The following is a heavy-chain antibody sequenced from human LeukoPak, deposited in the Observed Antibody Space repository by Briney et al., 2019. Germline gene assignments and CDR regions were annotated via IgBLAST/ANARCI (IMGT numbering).Heavy chain of an antibody. Sequence: PGGSLRLSCAASGFTFSSYGMQWVRQAPGKGLEWVALIRYDGSKKYYADSVKGRFTISRDNSKNTLYLQMNSLRAEDTAAYYCAPNTYYYMDVWGKGTTVTVFS. CDR2: IRYDGSKK. CDR1: GFTFSSYG. V-gene: IGHV3-30*02. J-gene: IGHJ6*03. CDR3: APNTYYYMDV.